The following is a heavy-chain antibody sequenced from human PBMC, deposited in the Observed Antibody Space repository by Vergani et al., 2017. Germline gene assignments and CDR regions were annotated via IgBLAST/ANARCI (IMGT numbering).Heavy chain of an antibody. J-gene: IGHJ6*02. CDR3: ARGVVPAAITGGYYYYGMDV. D-gene: IGHD2-2*01. Sequence: EVQLVESGGGLVKPGGSLRLSCAASGFTFSSYSMNWVRQAPGKGLEWVSSISSSSSYIYYADSVKGRFTISRDNAKNSLYLQMNSLRAEDTAVYYCARGVVPAAITGGYYYYGMDVWGQGTTVTVYS. CDR1: GFTFSSYS. V-gene: IGHV3-21*01. CDR2: ISSSSSYI.